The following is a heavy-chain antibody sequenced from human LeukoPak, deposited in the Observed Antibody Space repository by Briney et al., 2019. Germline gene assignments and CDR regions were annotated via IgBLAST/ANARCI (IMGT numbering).Heavy chain of an antibody. CDR1: GFTFNSFA. CDR2: ISGSDGSS. V-gene: IGHV3-23*01. Sequence: GGSLRLSCAASGFTFNSFAMNWVRQAPGKGLEWVSSISGSDGSSHYADFVKGRFTISRDNSKNTLHLQMNSLRAEDTAVYYCAKSLGVGGYTRYKGFDQWGQGILVTVSS. D-gene: IGHD3-16*02. J-gene: IGHJ4*02. CDR3: AKSLGVGGYTRYKGFDQ.